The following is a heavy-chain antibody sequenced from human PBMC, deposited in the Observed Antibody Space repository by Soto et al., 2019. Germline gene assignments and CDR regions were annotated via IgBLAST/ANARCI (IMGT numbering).Heavy chain of an antibody. D-gene: IGHD6-13*01. J-gene: IGHJ6*02. V-gene: IGHV1-69*06. CDR1: GGTFSSYA. CDR3: ARVDSSSPAYYYYGMDV. Sequence: QVQLVQSGAEVKKPGSSVKVSCKASGGTFSSYAISWVRQAPGQGLEWMGGIIPIFGTANYAQKFQGRVTITADKSTSTAYMERSSLRSEDTAVYYCARVDSSSPAYYYYGMDVWGQGTTVTVSS. CDR2: IIPIFGTA.